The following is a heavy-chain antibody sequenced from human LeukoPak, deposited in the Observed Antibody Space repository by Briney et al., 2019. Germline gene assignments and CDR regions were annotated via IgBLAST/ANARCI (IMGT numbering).Heavy chain of an antibody. D-gene: IGHD3-22*01. CDR2: IGNDGRPI. Sequence: PGGSLRLSCAASGFTFSDSYMSWIRQTPGQGLEGISYIGNDGRPIYYADSVKGRFTISRDNAKNSLFLQTNNLRAEDTAVYYCARGFPYSSRQFESWGQGTLVTVSS. CDR3: ARGFPYSSRQFES. CDR1: GFTFSDSY. J-gene: IGHJ4*02. V-gene: IGHV3-11*01.